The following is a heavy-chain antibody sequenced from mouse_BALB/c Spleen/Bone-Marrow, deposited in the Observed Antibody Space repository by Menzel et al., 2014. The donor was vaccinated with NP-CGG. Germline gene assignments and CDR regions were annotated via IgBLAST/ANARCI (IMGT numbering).Heavy chain of an antibody. V-gene: IGHV1-18*01. Sequence: EVKLVESGPELVKPGASMKISCKASGYSFTGYTMNWVKQSHGKNLEWIGLINPYNGGTSYNQKFKGKATLTVDKSSSTAYVEPLSLTSEDSAVYYCARGHYYGYYFDYWGQGTTLTVSS. CDR1: GYSFTGYT. CDR3: ARGHYYGYYFDY. J-gene: IGHJ2*01. D-gene: IGHD1-2*01. CDR2: INPYNGGT.